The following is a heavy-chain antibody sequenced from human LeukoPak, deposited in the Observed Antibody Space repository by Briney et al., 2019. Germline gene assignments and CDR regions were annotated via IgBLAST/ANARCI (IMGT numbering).Heavy chain of an antibody. Sequence: GGSLRLSCAASRFTFNSYGMHWVRQAPGKGLEWVAVISYDGSIKYYADSVKGRFTISRDNPKNTLYLQMNSLRADDTAFYYCAKDAYGSGRDWLDPWGQGTLVTVSS. CDR2: ISYDGSIK. D-gene: IGHD3-10*01. J-gene: IGHJ5*02. CDR1: RFTFNSYG. CDR3: AKDAYGSGRDWLDP. V-gene: IGHV3-30*18.